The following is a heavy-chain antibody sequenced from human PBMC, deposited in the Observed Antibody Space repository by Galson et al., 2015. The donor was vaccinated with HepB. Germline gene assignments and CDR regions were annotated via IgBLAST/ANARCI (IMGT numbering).Heavy chain of an antibody. CDR3: ARDQLLLRYARGDAFDI. CDR2: ISAYNGNT. J-gene: IGHJ3*02. Sequence: SVKVSCKASGYTFTSYGISWVRQAPGQGLEWMGWISAYNGNTNYAQKLQGRVTMTTDTSTSTAYMELRSLRSDDTAVYYCARDQLLLRYARGDAFDIWGQGTMVTVSS. D-gene: IGHD3-9*01. V-gene: IGHV1-18*01. CDR1: GYTFTSYG.